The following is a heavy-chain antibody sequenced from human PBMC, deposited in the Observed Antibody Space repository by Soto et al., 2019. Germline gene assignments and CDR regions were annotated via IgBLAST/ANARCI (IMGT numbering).Heavy chain of an antibody. D-gene: IGHD2-15*01. Sequence: QITLKESGPTLVKPTQTLTLTCTFSGFSLSTSGVGVGWIRQPPGQALEWLALIYWDDDKRYSPSLKSRLTITNDTSKNQVVLTMTTMDPVDTATYYCAHRPSYCSGGSCYSGFDYWGQGTLVTVSS. CDR2: IYWDDDK. J-gene: IGHJ4*02. V-gene: IGHV2-5*02. CDR1: GFSLSTSGVG. CDR3: AHRPSYCSGGSCYSGFDY.